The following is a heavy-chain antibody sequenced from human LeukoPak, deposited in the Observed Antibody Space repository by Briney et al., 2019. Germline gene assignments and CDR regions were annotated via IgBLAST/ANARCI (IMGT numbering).Heavy chain of an antibody. V-gene: IGHV4-39*07. CDR1: GGSISSSSYY. CDR2: IYYSGST. Sequence: SETLSLTCTVSGGSISSSSYYWGWIRQPPGKGLEWIGSIYYSGSTYYNPSLKSRVTISVDTSKNQFSLKLSSVTAADTAVYYCARGRSKRFDPWGQGTLVTVSS. J-gene: IGHJ5*02. CDR3: ARGRSKRFDP.